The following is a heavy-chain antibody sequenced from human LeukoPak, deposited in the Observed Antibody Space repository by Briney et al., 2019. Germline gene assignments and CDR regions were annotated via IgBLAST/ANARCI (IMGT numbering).Heavy chain of an antibody. V-gene: IGHV4-38-2*02. Sequence: SETLSLTCTVSGYSISSGYYWGWIRQPPGKGLEWIGSIYHSGSTYYNPSLKSRVTISVDTSKNQFSLKLSSVTAADTAVYYCARSRGGSYYSDYWGQGTLVTVSS. J-gene: IGHJ4*02. CDR1: GYSISSGYY. CDR3: ARSRGGSYYSDY. CDR2: IYHSGST. D-gene: IGHD1-26*01.